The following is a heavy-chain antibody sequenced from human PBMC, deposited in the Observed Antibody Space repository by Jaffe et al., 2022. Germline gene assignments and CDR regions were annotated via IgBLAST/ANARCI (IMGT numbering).Heavy chain of an antibody. Sequence: EVQLLESGGGLVQPGGSLRLSCAASGLTFSSYAMSWVRQAPGKGLEWVSAISGSGSTTYYADSVQGRFTISRDNSKNTLYLQMNSLRAEDTAVYYCAKDRLSNDYWGQGTLVTVSS. CDR3: AKDRLSNDY. J-gene: IGHJ4*02. D-gene: IGHD6-25*01. CDR1: GLTFSSYA. V-gene: IGHV3-23*01. CDR2: ISGSGSTT.